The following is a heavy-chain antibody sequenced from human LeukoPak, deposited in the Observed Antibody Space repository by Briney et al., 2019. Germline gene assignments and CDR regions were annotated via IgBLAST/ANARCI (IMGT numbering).Heavy chain of an antibody. D-gene: IGHD3-22*01. V-gene: IGHV3-23*01. Sequence: GGSLRLSCAASGFTFSSYAMSWVRQAPGKGLEWVSAISGSGGSTYYADSVKGWFTISRDNSKNTLYLQMNSLRAEDTAVYYCAKVSRGEWLLLRDNYFDYWGQGTLVTVSS. CDR3: AKVSRGEWLLLRDNYFDY. CDR2: ISGSGGST. CDR1: GFTFSSYA. J-gene: IGHJ4*02.